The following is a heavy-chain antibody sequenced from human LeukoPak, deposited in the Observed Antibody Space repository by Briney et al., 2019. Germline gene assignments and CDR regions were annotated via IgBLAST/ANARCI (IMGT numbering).Heavy chain of an antibody. Sequence: AASVKVSCKASGYTFSTYGISWVRQVPGQGLEWMGWISAYNGNTYYAQKLQGRVIMTTDTSTSTAYMELRSLRSDDTAVYYCARDRQDDSNLDYWGQGTLVTVSS. CDR3: ARDRQDDSNLDY. J-gene: IGHJ4*02. CDR2: ISAYNGNT. V-gene: IGHV1-18*01. CDR1: GYTFSTYG. D-gene: IGHD4-11*01.